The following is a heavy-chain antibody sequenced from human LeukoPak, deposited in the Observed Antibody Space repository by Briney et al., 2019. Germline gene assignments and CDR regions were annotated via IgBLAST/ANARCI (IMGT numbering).Heavy chain of an antibody. J-gene: IGHJ4*02. Sequence: GGSLRLSCAASGFTFSGSAMHWVRQAPGKGLEWVGRIRSKANSYATAYAASVKGRFTISRDESKNTAYLQMNSLNTEDTAVYYCSIHDILTGVDYWGQGTLVTVSS. V-gene: IGHV3-73*01. D-gene: IGHD3-9*01. CDR1: GFTFSGSA. CDR3: SIHDILTGVDY. CDR2: IRSKANSYAT.